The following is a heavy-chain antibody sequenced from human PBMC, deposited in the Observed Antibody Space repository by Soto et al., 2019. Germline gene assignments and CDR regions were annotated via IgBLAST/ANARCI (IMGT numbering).Heavy chain of an antibody. J-gene: IGHJ5*02. Sequence: QLHESGPGLVKPSETLFLTCTPSGGSISRSGNYWGRLRPPPGNGLEWIVSLDDSGSTYYNPSLKSRVTISLDTSKNQFCVKLSSVTAADTAVYYCARPTTGWYHWFDPWGQGTLVTVSS. CDR1: GGSISRSGNY. D-gene: IGHD6-19*01. V-gene: IGHV4-39*01. CDR3: ARPTTGWYHWFDP. CDR2: LDDSGST.